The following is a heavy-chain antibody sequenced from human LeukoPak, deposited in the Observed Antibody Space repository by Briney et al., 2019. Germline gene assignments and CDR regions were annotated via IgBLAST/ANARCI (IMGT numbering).Heavy chain of an antibody. D-gene: IGHD1-20*01. Sequence: GRSLRLSCVASGFTFSHYSLRWVRQAPGKGLEWVTLILYDGSKKYYTDSVRGRFTISRDDSKNTLYLQMNSLRPEDTAIYYCARDGLTGRTDGTLDHWGQGTLVTVSS. V-gene: IGHV3-30-3*01. CDR1: GFTFSHYS. CDR2: ILYDGSKK. J-gene: IGHJ4*02. CDR3: ARDGLTGRTDGTLDH.